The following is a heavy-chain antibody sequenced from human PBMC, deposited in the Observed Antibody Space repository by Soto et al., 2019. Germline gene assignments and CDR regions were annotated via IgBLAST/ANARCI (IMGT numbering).Heavy chain of an antibody. CDR3: ARAGIAAAGTPGYYYGMDV. CDR1: GYTFTGYY. Sequence: QVQLVQSGAEVKKPGASVKVSCKASGYTFTGYYMHWVRQAPGQGLEWMGWINPNSGGTNYAQKVQGWVTMTRDTSISTAYMELSRLRSDDTAVYYCARAGIAAAGTPGYYYGMDVWGQGTTVTVSS. D-gene: IGHD6-13*01. J-gene: IGHJ6*02. V-gene: IGHV1-2*04. CDR2: INPNSGGT.